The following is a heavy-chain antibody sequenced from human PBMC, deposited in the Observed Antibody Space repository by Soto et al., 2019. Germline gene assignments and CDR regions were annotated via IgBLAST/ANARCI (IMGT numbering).Heavy chain of an antibody. J-gene: IGHJ5*02. CDR2: INPNSGGT. CDR1: GYTFTGYY. V-gene: IGHV1-2*02. CDR3: ARVRYDILTGYSHWFAP. Sequence: GASVKVSCKASGYTFTGYYMHWVRQAPGQGLEWMGWINPNSGGTNYAQKFQGRVTMTRDTSISTAYMELSRLRSDDTAVYYCARVRYDILTGYSHWFAPWGQGTLVTVSS. D-gene: IGHD3-9*01.